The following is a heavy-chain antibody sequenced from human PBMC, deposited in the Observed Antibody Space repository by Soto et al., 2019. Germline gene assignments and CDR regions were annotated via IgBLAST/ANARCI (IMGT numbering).Heavy chain of an antibody. CDR3: ASRIAAVGTSNWFDP. Sequence: GGSLRLSCAASGFTFSSHAMSWVRQAPGKGLEWVSAISGSGGSTYYADSVKGRFTISRDNSKNTLYLQMNSLRAEDTAVYYCASRIAAVGTSNWFDPWGQGTLVTVSS. V-gene: IGHV3-23*01. CDR2: ISGSGGST. CDR1: GFTFSSHA. J-gene: IGHJ5*02. D-gene: IGHD6-13*01.